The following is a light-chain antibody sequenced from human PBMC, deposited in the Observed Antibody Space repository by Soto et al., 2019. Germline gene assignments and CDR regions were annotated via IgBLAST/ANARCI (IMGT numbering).Light chain of an antibody. V-gene: IGKV3-11*01. J-gene: IGKJ3*01. CDR1: QSVSSY. CDR2: DAS. Sequence: EIVLTQSPATLSLSPGERATLSCRASQSVSSYLAWYQQKPGQAPRLLIYDASNRATGIPARFSGSGSGTDFTLTSSSLEPEDFAVYYCQQRSNWPRTCGPGTKVDIK. CDR3: QQRSNWPRT.